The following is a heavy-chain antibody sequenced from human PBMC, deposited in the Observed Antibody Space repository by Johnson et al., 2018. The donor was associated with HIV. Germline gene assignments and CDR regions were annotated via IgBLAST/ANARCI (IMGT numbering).Heavy chain of an antibody. D-gene: IGHD3-10*01. V-gene: IGHV3-53*01. CDR1: GFTVSSNY. J-gene: IGHJ3*02. CDR3: ARDFSDYFGIGHAFDI. Sequence: VQLVESGGGLIQPGGSLRLSCAASGFTVSSNYMSWVRQAPGKGLEWVSVIYSGGSTYYADSVKGRFTISRDNSKNTLYLQMNSLRAEDTAVYYCARDFSDYFGIGHAFDIWGQGTMVTVSS. CDR2: IYSGGST.